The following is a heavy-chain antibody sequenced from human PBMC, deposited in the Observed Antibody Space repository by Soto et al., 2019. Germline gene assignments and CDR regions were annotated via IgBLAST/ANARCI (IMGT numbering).Heavy chain of an antibody. V-gene: IGHV4-39*01. J-gene: IGHJ5*02. Sequence: SETLSLTCTVSGGSISSSTYYWGWMRQPPGKGLEWIASFFIGGNTYYNPSLKSRVTISVDTSKNQFSLKLSSVTAADTAMYYCARAGVATIYPGNNWFDPWGQGTLVTVSS. CDR2: FFIGGNT. CDR3: ARAGVATIYPGNNWFDP. D-gene: IGHD5-12*01. CDR1: GGSISSSTYY.